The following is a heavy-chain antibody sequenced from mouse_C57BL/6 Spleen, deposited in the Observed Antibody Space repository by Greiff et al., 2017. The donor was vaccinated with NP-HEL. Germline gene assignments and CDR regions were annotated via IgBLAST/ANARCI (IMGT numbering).Heavy chain of an antibody. CDR1: GYSITSGYD. CDR2: ISYSGST. CDR3: ARGDTTVAWYFDV. Sequence: VQLKQSGPGMVKPSQSLSLTCTVTGYSITSGYDWHWIRHFPGNKLEWMGYISYSGSTNYNPSFKSRISITHDTSKNHFFLKLNSVTTEDTATYYCARGDTTVAWYFDVWGTGTTVTVSS. V-gene: IGHV3-1*01. D-gene: IGHD1-1*01. J-gene: IGHJ1*03.